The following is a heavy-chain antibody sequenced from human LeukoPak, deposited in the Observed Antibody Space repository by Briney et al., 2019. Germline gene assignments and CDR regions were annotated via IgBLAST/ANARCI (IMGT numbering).Heavy chain of an antibody. CDR1: GFTLSSYA. CDR2: VDGGGGGT. D-gene: IGHD6-13*01. J-gene: IGHJ4*02. CDR3: AKQSAGSAAWYSLHYDF. Sequence: GGSLRLSCAASGFTLSSYAMTWVRQAPGRGLEWVSSVDGGGGGTYYADSVKGRFTISRDNSKDTPYLQMNGLRAEDTAVYFCAKQSAGSAAWYSLHYDFWGQGTLVTVSS. V-gene: IGHV3-23*01.